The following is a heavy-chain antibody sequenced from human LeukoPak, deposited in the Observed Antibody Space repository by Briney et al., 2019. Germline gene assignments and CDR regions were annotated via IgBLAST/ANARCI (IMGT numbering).Heavy chain of an antibody. CDR2: IYNSWTT. CDR1: GDSVSSGSNY. D-gene: IGHD4-23*01. CDR3: AGGYGGNFIT. V-gene: IGHV4-61*02. Sequence: SETLSLTCTVSGDSVSSGSNYWSWIRQPAGKGLEWIGRIYNSWTTNYNPSLKSRVTISVDTSKNQFSLKLSSVTAADTAVYYCAGGYGGNFITWGQGTLVTVSS. J-gene: IGHJ4*02.